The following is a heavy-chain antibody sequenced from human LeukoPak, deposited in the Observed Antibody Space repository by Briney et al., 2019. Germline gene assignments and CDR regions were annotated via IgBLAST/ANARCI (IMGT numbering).Heavy chain of an antibody. Sequence: GGSLRLSCAASGFTFITYSMNWVRQAPGKGLEWISYIRSSGSAKYYADSVKGRFTISRDDAKNSLYLQMNSLRDEDTAVYYCAKAVAGTYPREFDYWGQGTLVTVSS. CDR3: AKAVAGTYPREFDY. CDR1: GFTFITYS. D-gene: IGHD6-19*01. CDR2: IRSSGSAK. J-gene: IGHJ4*02. V-gene: IGHV3-48*02.